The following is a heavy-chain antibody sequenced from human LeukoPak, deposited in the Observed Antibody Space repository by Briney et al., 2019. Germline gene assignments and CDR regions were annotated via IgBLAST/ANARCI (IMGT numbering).Heavy chain of an antibody. CDR1: GFTFSSYA. J-gene: IGHJ4*02. D-gene: IGHD2/OR15-2a*01. CDR2: ISSSSTSI. V-gene: IGHV3-48*04. CDR3: ATARAFLYHAYDY. Sequence: PGRSLRLSCAASGFTFSSYAMHWVRQAPGKGLEWVSYISSSSTSIYYADSVKGRFTISRDNAKNSLYLQMDSLRGEDTAVYYCATARAFLYHAYDYWGQGALVTVSS.